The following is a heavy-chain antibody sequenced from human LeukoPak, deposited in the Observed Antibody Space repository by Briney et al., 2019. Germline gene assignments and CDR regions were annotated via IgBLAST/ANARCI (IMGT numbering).Heavy chain of an antibody. CDR2: SNPNSGGT. CDR3: AREETGRYYYDSSGKSGAFDI. CDR1: GYTFTSYG. J-gene: IGHJ3*02. Sequence: ASVKVSCKASGYTFTSYGISWVRQAPGQGLEWMGWSNPNSGGTNYAQKFQGRVTMTRDTSISTAYMELSRLRSDDTAVYYCAREETGRYYYDSSGKSGAFDIWGQGTMVTVSS. D-gene: IGHD3-22*01. V-gene: IGHV1-2*02.